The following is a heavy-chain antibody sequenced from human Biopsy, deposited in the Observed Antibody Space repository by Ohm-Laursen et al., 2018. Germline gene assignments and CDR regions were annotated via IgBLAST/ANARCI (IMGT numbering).Heavy chain of an antibody. D-gene: IGHD2/OR15-2a*01. J-gene: IGHJ6*02. Sequence: SETLSLTCPVSGGSISSGFYYWSWIRQPPGKGLEWIGHVYYSGTTNYNPSLKSRVTISVDTSKNQFSLRLNSVTAADTAVYYCARATNSTGWPYYYFYGMDVWGQGTTVTVSS. CDR3: ARATNSTGWPYYYFYGMDV. CDR2: VYYSGTT. CDR1: GGSISSGFYY. V-gene: IGHV4-61*01.